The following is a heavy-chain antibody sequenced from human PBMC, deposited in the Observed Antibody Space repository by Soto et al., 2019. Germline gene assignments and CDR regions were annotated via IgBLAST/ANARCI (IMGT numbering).Heavy chain of an antibody. D-gene: IGHD3-22*01. CDR3: TTDSYSTIILGRFDY. Sequence: EVQLVESGGGLVKPGGSLRLSCAASGFTFSNAWINWVRQAPGKGLEWVGRIKSKTDGGTTDYAEPVKGRFAISRDDSNNMVYLQRNSLKIEDTAVYYYTTDSYSTIILGRFDYWGRGTLVTVTS. CDR2: IKSKTDGGTT. J-gene: IGHJ4*01. V-gene: IGHV3-15*07. CDR1: GFTFSNAW.